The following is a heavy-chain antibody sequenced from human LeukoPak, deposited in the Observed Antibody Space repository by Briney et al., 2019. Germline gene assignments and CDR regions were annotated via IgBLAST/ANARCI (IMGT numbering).Heavy chain of an antibody. CDR2: IRSKAYGRTT. CDR3: TRSHNEAVAGLDY. V-gene: IGHV3-49*04. D-gene: IGHD6-19*01. CDR1: GFTFGDYA. J-gene: IGHJ4*02. Sequence: GGSLRLACSASGFTFGDYAMSWVRQAPGKGLEWVGFIRSKAYGRTTEYAASVKGRFTISRDASKSIAYLQMNSLRTEDTAVYYCTRSHNEAVAGLDYWGQGTLVTVSS.